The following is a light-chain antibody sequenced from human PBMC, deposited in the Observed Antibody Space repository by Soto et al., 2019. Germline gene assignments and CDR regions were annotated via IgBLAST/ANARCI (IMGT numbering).Light chain of an antibody. V-gene: IGKV2-28*01. Sequence: DIVMTQSPLSLPVTPGEPASISCRSSQSLLHTNGYNYLDWYLQKPGHSPQLLIYLGSNRSSGVPDRFSGSGSGRDFTLKISRVEAEDVGVYYCMQALQSPRTFGQGTKLEIK. J-gene: IGKJ2*01. CDR3: MQALQSPRT. CDR2: LGS. CDR1: QSLLHTNGYNY.